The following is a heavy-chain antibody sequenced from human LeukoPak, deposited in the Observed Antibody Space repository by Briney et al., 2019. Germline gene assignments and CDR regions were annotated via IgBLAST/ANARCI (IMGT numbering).Heavy chain of an antibody. Sequence: GASVKVSCKASGYTFTGYYMHWVRQAPGQGLEWMGWINPNSGGTNYAQKFQGWVTMTRDTSISTAYMELSRLRSDDTAVYYCARATIVGAAGEPPLDDAFDIWGQGTMVTVSS. J-gene: IGHJ3*02. V-gene: IGHV1-2*04. CDR1: GYTFTGYY. CDR2: INPNSGGT. CDR3: ARATIVGAAGEPPLDDAFDI. D-gene: IGHD1-26*01.